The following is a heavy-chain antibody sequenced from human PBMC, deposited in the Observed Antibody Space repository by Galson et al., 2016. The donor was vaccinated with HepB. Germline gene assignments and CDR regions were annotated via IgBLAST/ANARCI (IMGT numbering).Heavy chain of an antibody. Sequence: SETLSLTCTVSGGSISSYYWSWIRQPPGKALEWIGYIYYSGSTNYNPSLKSRVTISLDTSKNQFSLRLSSVTAADTAVYYCASLPRSSGWNYYYGMDVWGQGTTVTVS. CDR3: ASLPRSSGWNYYYGMDV. CDR2: IYYSGST. J-gene: IGHJ6*02. CDR1: GGSISSYY. V-gene: IGHV4-59*08. D-gene: IGHD6-19*01.